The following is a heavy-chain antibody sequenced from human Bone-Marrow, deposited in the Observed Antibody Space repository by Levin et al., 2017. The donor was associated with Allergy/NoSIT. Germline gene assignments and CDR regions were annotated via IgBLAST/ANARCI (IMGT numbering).Heavy chain of an antibody. J-gene: IGHJ5*02. CDR2: IFQSGST. CDR1: GESFSGFY. CDR3: ARARTEYYAAGSYDWYDP. Sequence: TSSETLSLTCSVSGESFSGFYWSWIRQPPGKGLEWIGEIFQSGSTIYNPSLKSRVTISIDMSKNQFSLKMNSVTAADTAVYYCARARTEYYAAGSYDWYDPWGRGTLVTVAS. V-gene: IGHV4-34*12. D-gene: IGHD3-10*01.